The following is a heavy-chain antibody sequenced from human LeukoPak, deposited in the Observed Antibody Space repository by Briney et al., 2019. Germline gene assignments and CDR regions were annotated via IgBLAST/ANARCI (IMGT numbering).Heavy chain of an antibody. V-gene: IGHV4-61*02. CDR2: IYTSGST. Sequence: SQTLSLTCTVSGGSISSGSYYWSWIRQPAGKGLEWIGRIYTSGSTNYNPSLKSRVTISVDTSKNQFSLKLSSVTAADTAVYYCARRPPPDFDCWGQGTLVTVSS. J-gene: IGHJ4*02. CDR3: ARRPPPDFDC. CDR1: GGSISSGSYY.